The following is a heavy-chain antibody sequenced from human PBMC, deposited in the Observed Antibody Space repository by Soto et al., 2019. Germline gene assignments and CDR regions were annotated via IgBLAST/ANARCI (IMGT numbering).Heavy chain of an antibody. CDR2: IKQDGSEK. CDR3: ASGYCSSTSCYESAFDI. CDR1: GFTFSSYW. Sequence: EVQLVESGGGLVQPGGSLRLSCAASGFTFSSYWMSWVRQAPGMGLEWVANIKQDGSEKYYVDSVKGRFTISRDNAKNSLYLQMNSLRAEDTAVYYCASGYCSSTSCYESAFDIWGQGTMVTVSS. J-gene: IGHJ3*02. D-gene: IGHD2-2*01. V-gene: IGHV3-7*01.